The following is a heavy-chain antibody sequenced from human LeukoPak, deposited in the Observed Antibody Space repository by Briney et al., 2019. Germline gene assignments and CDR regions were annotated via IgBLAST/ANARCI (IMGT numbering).Heavy chain of an antibody. D-gene: IGHD3-9*01. Sequence: SETLSLTCAVSGGSISSGGYSWSWIRQPPGKGLEWIGYIYHSGSTYYNPSLKSRVTISVDRSKNQFSLKLSSVTAADTAVYYCGASGYPTTTFDIWGQGTMVTVSS. J-gene: IGHJ3*02. V-gene: IGHV4-30-2*01. CDR3: GASGYPTTTFDI. CDR1: GGSISSGGYS. CDR2: IYHSGST.